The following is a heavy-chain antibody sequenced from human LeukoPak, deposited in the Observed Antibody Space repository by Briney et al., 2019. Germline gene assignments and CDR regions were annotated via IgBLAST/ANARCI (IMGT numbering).Heavy chain of an antibody. CDR2: ISYNGYT. D-gene: IGHD3-16*01. CDR3: ARDRAPDTMLRGHPGGFDP. CDR1: GGSISNYF. J-gene: IGHJ5*02. Sequence: PSETLSLTCTVSGGSISNYFWSWVRQPPGKGLEWIGYISYNGYTNYNPSLKSRVTTSVDTSENQFSLRLNSVTAADTAVYYCARDRAPDTMLRGHPGGFDPWGQGTLVTVSS. V-gene: IGHV4-59*01.